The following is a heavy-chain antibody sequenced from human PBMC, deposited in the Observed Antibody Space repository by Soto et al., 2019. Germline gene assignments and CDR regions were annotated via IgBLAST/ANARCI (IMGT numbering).Heavy chain of an antibody. Sequence: QLQLQESGPGLVKPSETLSLTCTVSGGSIGSSSYYWGWIRQPPGKGLEWIGSIYYSGSTYYNPSLKSRVTISVDTSKNQFSLKLSSVTAADTAVYYCARLTTRYYMDVWGKGTTVTVSS. J-gene: IGHJ6*03. CDR2: IYYSGST. V-gene: IGHV4-39*01. D-gene: IGHD4-4*01. CDR1: GGSIGSSSYY. CDR3: ARLTTRYYMDV.